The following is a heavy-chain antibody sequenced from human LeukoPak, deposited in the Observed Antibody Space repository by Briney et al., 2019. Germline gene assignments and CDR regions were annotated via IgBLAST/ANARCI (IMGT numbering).Heavy chain of an antibody. J-gene: IGHJ6*03. CDR2: ISASGGST. V-gene: IGHV3-23*01. CDR3: AKVMKGSERLTMVRGVIIKTAGLYYMDV. Sequence: GGSLRLSCAASGFTFSDYYMSWVRQAPGKGLEWVSSISASGGSTNYADSVKGRFTISRDNSKNTVYLQMNSLRAEDTAVYYCAKVMKGSERLTMVRGVIIKTAGLYYMDVWGKGTTVTVSS. CDR1: GFTFSDYY. D-gene: IGHD3-10*01.